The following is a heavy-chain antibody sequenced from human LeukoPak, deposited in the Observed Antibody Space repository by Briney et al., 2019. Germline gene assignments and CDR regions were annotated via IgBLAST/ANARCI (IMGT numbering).Heavy chain of an antibody. CDR1: GFTFSSYS. D-gene: IGHD2-2*01. V-gene: IGHV3-21*04. J-gene: IGHJ4*02. CDR2: ISSSSSYI. CDR3: ARAHRYCSSTSCSALDY. Sequence: GGSLRLSCAASGFTFSSYSMNWVRQAPGKGLEWVSSISSSSSYIYHADSVKGRFTISRDNAKNSLYLQMNSLRAEDTAVYYCARAHRYCSSTSCSALDYWGQGTLVTVSS.